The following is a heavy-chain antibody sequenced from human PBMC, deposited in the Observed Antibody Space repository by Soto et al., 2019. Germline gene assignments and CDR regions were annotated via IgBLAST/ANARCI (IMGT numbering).Heavy chain of an antibody. J-gene: IGHJ5*02. V-gene: IGHV4-31*03. CDR1: GGSISSGGYY. CDR3: ARRVAVPTWDINWFDP. CDR2: IYHSGST. D-gene: IGHD1-26*01. Sequence: PSETLSLTCTVSGGSISSGGYYWSWIRQHPGKGLEWIGYIYHSGSTYYNPSLKSRVTISVDTSKNQFSLKLSSVTAADTAVYYCARRVAVPTWDINWFDPWGQGTLVTVSS.